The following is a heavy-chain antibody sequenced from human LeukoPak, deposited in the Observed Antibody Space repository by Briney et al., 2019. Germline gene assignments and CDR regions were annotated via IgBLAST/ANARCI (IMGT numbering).Heavy chain of an antibody. CDR1: GGSISSGDYY. Sequence: PSETLSLTCTVSGGSISSGDYYWSWIRQPPGKGLEWIGYIYYSGSTYYNPSLKSRVTISVDTSKNQFSLKLSSVTAADTAVYYCARDKLAMVRGVTSYFDYWGQGTLVTVSS. CDR2: IYYSGST. J-gene: IGHJ4*02. V-gene: IGHV4-30-4*01. CDR3: ARDKLAMVRGVTSYFDY. D-gene: IGHD3-10*01.